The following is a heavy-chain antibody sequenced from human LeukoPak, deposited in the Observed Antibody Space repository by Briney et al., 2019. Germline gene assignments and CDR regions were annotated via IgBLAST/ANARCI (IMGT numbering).Heavy chain of an antibody. CDR1: GGSISSSSYY. V-gene: IGHV4-39*01. CDR2: IYYSGST. Sequence: SETLSLTCTVSGGSISSSSYYWGWIRQPPGKGLEWIGSIYYSGSTYYNPSLKSRPTISVDTSKNQFSLKLSSVTATDTAVYYCARRGYCSSTSCYEYWFDPWGQGTLVTVSS. D-gene: IGHD2-2*01. CDR3: ARRGYCSSTSCYEYWFDP. J-gene: IGHJ5*02.